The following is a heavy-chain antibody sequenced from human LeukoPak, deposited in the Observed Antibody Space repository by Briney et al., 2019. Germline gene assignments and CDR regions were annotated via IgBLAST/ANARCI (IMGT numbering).Heavy chain of an antibody. V-gene: IGHV1-2*02. D-gene: IGHD3-9*01. CDR1: GYTFTGYY. J-gene: IGHJ4*02. CDR2: INPNTGGT. CDR3: AREYYDILTGSLDY. Sequence: ASVKVSCKASGYTFTGYYIHWVRQAPGQGLEWMGFINPNTGGTSYAQKFQARVTMTRDTSISTAYMEVSRLRSDDAAVYYCAREYYDILTGSLDYWGQGTLVTVSS.